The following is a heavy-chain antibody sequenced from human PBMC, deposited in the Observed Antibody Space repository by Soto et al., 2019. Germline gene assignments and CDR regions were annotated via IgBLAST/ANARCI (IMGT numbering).Heavy chain of an antibody. J-gene: IGHJ4*02. V-gene: IGHV3-30*03. D-gene: IGHD2-8*01. CDR1: GFTFSSYG. CDR2: ISYDGSNK. CDR3: ASEERVLIVLMSFDY. Sequence: GGSLRLSCAASGFTFSSYGMHWVRQAPGKGLEWVAVISYDGSNKYYADSVKGRFTISRDNSKNTLYLQMNSLRAEDTAVYYCASEERVLIVLMSFDYWGQGTLVTVSS.